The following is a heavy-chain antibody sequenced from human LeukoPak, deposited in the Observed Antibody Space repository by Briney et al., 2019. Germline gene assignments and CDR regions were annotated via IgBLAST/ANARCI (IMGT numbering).Heavy chain of an antibody. CDR3: ARGRWLQLWGDY. CDR1: GYTFTDYY. CDR2: INSNTGDT. J-gene: IGHJ4*02. D-gene: IGHD5-18*01. V-gene: IGHV1-2*02. Sequence: GASVKVSCKASGYTFTDYYIHWVRQAPGQGPEWMGWINSNTGDTKYAQKFQDRVTLTQDTSTSTAYMELSRLESDDTAVFYCARGRWLQLWGDYWGQGTPLTVSS.